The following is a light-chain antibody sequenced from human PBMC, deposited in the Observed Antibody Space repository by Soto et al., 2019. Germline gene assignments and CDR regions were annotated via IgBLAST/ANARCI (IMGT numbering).Light chain of an antibody. CDR3: QQYYSYPRT. J-gene: IGKJ2*01. Sequence: AIRMTQSPSSFSASTGDRVTITCRASQGISSYLAWYQQKPGQAPKLLIYAASTLQSGVPSRFSGSGSGTDFTLPISCLQSEDFATYYCQQYYSYPRTFGQRTKLEIK. CDR1: QGISSY. V-gene: IGKV1-8*01. CDR2: AAS.